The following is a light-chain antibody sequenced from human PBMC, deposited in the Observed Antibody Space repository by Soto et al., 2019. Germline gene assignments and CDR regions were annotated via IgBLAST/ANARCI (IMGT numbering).Light chain of an antibody. CDR1: QSVSRNY. CDR2: GAS. J-gene: IGKJ4*01. V-gene: IGKV3-20*01. Sequence: ENVLTQSPGTLSMSPAERATLSCRARQSVSRNYLAWYQQKPGQAPRLLIYGASKRATGIPDRISGSGSGTDFTLTISSLEPEDFAVYYCLQAANSPLTFGGGTSVEIK. CDR3: LQAANSPLT.